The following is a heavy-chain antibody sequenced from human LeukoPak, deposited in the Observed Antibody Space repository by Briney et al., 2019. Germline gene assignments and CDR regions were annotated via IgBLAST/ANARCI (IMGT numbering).Heavy chain of an antibody. CDR2: IFHSGIT. V-gene: IGHV4-4*02. D-gene: IGHD6-19*01. J-gene: IGHJ4*02. Sequence: SETLSLTCAVSGASISSGSWWSWVRQPPGKGLEWIGDIFHSGITNYNPSLKSRVTISIDKSKNQFSLKLSSVTAADTAVYYCARGLSSGWSSPNFDYWGQGTLVTVSS. CDR3: ARGLSSGWSSPNFDY. CDR1: GASISSGSW.